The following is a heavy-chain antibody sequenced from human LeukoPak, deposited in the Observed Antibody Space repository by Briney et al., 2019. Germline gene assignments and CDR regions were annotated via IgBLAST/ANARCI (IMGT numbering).Heavy chain of an antibody. CDR1: GGSISSGDYS. J-gene: IGHJ4*02. V-gene: IGHV4-30-2*03. Sequence: SETLSLTCAVSGGSISSGDYSWSWIRQPPGKGLEWIGNIYYSGSTYYNPSLKSRVNISVDTSKNQFSLKLSSVTAADTAVYYCASLRERSYYARGFDYWGQGTLVTVSS. CDR3: ASLRERSYYARGFDY. CDR2: IYYSGST. D-gene: IGHD1-26*01.